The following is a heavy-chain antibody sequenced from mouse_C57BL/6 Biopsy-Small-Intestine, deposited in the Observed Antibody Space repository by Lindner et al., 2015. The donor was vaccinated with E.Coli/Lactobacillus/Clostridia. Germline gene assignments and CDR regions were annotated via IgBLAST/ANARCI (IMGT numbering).Heavy chain of an antibody. J-gene: IGHJ4*01. CDR2: IYPGDGDT. Sequence: VQLQESGPELVKPGASVKISCKASGYAFSSSWMNWVKQRPGKGLEWIGRIYPGDGDTNYNGKFKGKATLTADKSFSTAYMQLSSLTSEDSAVYFCARSHSGYYAMDYWGQGTSVTVSS. CDR3: ARSHSGYYAMDY. V-gene: IGHV1-82*01. CDR1: GYAFSSSW. D-gene: IGHD1-3*01.